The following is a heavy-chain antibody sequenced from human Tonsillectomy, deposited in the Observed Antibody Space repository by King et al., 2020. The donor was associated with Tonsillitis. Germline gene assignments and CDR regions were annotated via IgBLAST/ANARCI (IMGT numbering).Heavy chain of an antibody. V-gene: IGHV3-48*02. D-gene: IGHD5-18*01. CDR1: GFTFSSYS. Sequence: VQLVESGGGLVQPGGSLRLSCAASGFTFSSYSMNWVRQAPGKGLEWVSYISSSSSTISYADSVKGRFTISRDNAKNSLYLQMNSLRDEDTAVYYCARDDYSYGPLVYFDYWGQGTLVTVSS. CDR3: ARDDYSYGPLVYFDY. CDR2: ISSSSSTI. J-gene: IGHJ4*02.